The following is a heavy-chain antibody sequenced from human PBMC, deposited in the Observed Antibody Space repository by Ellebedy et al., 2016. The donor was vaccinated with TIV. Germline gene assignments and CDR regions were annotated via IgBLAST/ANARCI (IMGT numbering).Heavy chain of an antibody. CDR3: ARHGSGSPFDY. CDR2: IYPGDSDI. Sequence: GESLKISCQGFGYSFSTYWIGWVRQMPGKGLEWMGVIYPGDSDIRYSPSFQGQVTISADKSIRTAYLQWSSLKASDTAMYYCARHGSGSPFDYWGQGTLVTVSS. D-gene: IGHD3-10*01. J-gene: IGHJ4*02. CDR1: GYSFSTYW. V-gene: IGHV5-51*01.